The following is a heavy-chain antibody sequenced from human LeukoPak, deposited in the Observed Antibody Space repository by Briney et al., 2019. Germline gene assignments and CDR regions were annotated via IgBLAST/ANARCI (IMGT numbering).Heavy chain of an antibody. J-gene: IGHJ4*02. V-gene: IGHV3-30*04. D-gene: IGHD5-18*01. CDR2: ISYDGSNK. CDR1: GFTFSSYA. Sequence: PGRSLRLSCVASGFTFSSYAMHWVRQAPGKGLEWVAVISYDGSNKYYADSVKGRFTISRDNSKNTLYLQMNSLRAEDTAVYYCARDGPPIQLWPAGYFDYWGQGTLVTVSS. CDR3: ARDGPPIQLWPAGYFDY.